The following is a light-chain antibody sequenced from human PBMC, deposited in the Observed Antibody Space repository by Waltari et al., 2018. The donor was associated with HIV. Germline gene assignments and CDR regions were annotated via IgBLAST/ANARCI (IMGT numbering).Light chain of an antibody. CDR1: SFNIGRTF. V-gene: IGLV1-47*01. CDR2: RDN. CDR3: AAWDDSLSASYV. J-gene: IGLJ1*01. Sequence: QSVLTQPPSASGTPGQRVTISCSGSSFNIGRTFVSWYQQLPGTAPKVLIFRDNQRPSGVPDRFSGSKSGASASLAISGLRSEDEADYYCAAWDDSLSASYVFGPGTKVTVL.